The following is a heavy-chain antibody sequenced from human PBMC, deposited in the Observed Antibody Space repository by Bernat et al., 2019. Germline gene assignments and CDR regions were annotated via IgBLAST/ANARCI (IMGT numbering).Heavy chain of an antibody. CDR1: GGSISSSSYY. CDR3: ARLSGSYGEEDNWFDP. Sequence: QLQLQESGPGLVKPSETLSLTCTVSGGSISSSSYYWGWIRQPPGKGLEWIGSIYYSGSTYYNPSLKSRVTISVDTSKNQFSLKLSSVTAADTAVYYCARLSGSYGEEDNWFDPWGQGTLVTVSS. V-gene: IGHV4-39*01. CDR2: IYYSGST. D-gene: IGHD3-10*01. J-gene: IGHJ5*02.